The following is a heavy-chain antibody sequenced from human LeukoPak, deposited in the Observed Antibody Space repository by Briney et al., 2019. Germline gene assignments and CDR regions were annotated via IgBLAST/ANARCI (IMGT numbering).Heavy chain of an antibody. CDR1: GFTFSYYW. Sequence: GESLRLSCAASGFTFSYYWMSWVRQAPGKGLEWVANIKQDGSEKYYVDSVKGRFTISRDNAKNSLYLQMNSLRAEDTAVYYCARDGRGSWFDPWGRGTLVTVSS. D-gene: IGHD1-26*01. CDR3: ARDGRGSWFDP. V-gene: IGHV3-7*01. J-gene: IGHJ5*02. CDR2: IKQDGSEK.